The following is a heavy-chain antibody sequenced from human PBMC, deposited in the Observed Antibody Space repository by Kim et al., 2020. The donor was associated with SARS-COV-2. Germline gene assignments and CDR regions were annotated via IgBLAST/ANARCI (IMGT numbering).Heavy chain of an antibody. CDR3: PRRGRGRYQGDY. J-gene: IGHJ4*02. Sequence: GGSLRLSCAASGFTSSSYSMNWVRQAPGKGLEWASSISSSSSYIYYADSVKGRFTISRDNAKNSMHLQMNSLRAEDTAVYYCPRRGRGRYQGDYWGQGTLVAVS. D-gene: IGHD1-26*01. CDR2: ISSSSSYI. V-gene: IGHV3-21*01. CDR1: GFTSSSYS.